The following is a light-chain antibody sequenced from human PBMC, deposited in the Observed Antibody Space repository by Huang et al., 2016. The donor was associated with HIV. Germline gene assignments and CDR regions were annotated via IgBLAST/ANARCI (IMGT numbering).Light chain of an antibody. CDR1: QSVSSN. V-gene: IGKV3-15*01. J-gene: IGKJ4*01. Sequence: EIVMTQCPATLSVSPGERATLSCRASQSVSSNLAWYQQKPGQAPRLLIYGAATMATGIPARFSGSGSGTEFTLTISSLQSEDFAVYYCQQYNNWPPLTFGGGTKVEIK. CDR3: QQYNNWPPLT. CDR2: GAA.